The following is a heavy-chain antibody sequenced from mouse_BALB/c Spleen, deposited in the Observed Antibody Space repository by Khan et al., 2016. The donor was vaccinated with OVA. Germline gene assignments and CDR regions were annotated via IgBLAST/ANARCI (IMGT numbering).Heavy chain of an antibody. CDR3: ARGGFGTSFAY. D-gene: IGHD1-1*02. V-gene: IGHV1-61*01. J-gene: IGHJ3*01. CDR2: IDPSDRET. CDR1: GYTFTSFW. Sequence: VQLQQSGAELVRPGASVKLSCKASGYTFTSFWMNWVTERPGQGLEWICMIDPSDRETLYTQMFKDKATLTVDKSSSTAYMQLSGLTSEDSAVYYWARGGFGTSFAYWGQGTLVTVSA.